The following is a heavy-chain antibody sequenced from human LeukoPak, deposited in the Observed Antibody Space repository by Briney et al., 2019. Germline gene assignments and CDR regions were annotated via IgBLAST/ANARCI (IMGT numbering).Heavy chain of an antibody. J-gene: IGHJ5*02. Sequence: ASVKVSCKASGYTFTSYCISWVRQAPGQGLEWMGWISAYNGNTNYAQKLQGRVTMTTDTSTSTAYMELRSLRSDDTAVYYCARDHCSSTSCPLNWFDPWGRGTLVTVSS. CDR1: GYTFTSYC. CDR2: ISAYNGNT. CDR3: ARDHCSSTSCPLNWFDP. V-gene: IGHV1-18*01. D-gene: IGHD2-2*01.